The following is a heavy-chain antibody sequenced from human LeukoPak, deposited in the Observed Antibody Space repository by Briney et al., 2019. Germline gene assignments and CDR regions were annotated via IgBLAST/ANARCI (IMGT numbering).Heavy chain of an antibody. J-gene: IGHJ6*04. D-gene: IGHD3-10*02. CDR3: AELGITMIGGV. V-gene: IGHV3-21*01. Sequence: GGSLRLSCAAAGFTFSNCGMSWVRQAPGKGLEWVSSIGSSGSYIYYADSLTGRFTISRDNAKNSLYLQMNSLRAEDTAVYYCAELGITMIGGVWGKGTTVTISS. CDR1: GFTFSNCG. CDR2: IGSSGSYI.